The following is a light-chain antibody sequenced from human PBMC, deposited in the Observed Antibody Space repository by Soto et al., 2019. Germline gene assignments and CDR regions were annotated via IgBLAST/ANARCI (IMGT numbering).Light chain of an antibody. CDR2: RSN. V-gene: IGLV1-47*01. CDR1: SSNIGGNY. J-gene: IGLJ2*01. Sequence: QSVLTQPPSASGTPGQRVTISCSGSSSNIGGNYIYWYQQSPGTAPKLPMYRSNQRPSGVPDRFSGSKSGTSGSLAISGLRSEDEADYYCAAWDDSLSGVVFGGGTKLTVL. CDR3: AAWDDSLSGVV.